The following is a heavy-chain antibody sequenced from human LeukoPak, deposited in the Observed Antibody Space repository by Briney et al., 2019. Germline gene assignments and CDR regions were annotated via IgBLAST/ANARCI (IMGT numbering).Heavy chain of an antibody. D-gene: IGHD1-26*01. CDR2: ISSSSSYT. V-gene: IGHV3-21*01. Sequence: GGSLRLSCAASGFTFSSNSMNWVRQAPGKGLEWVSSISSSSSYTYYADSVKGRFTISRDNAKISLYLQMNSLRAEDTAVYYCARMAWELPHYYYYMDVWGKGTTVTVSS. CDR3: ARMAWELPHYYYYMDV. CDR1: GFTFSSNS. J-gene: IGHJ6*03.